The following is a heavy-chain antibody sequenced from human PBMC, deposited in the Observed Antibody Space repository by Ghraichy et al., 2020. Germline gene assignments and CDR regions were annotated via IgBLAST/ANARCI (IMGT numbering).Heavy chain of an antibody. CDR1: GRSISSGGYY. CDR3: ARVILATFGEVIDYHYYYGMDV. Sequence: SETLSLTCTVSGRSISSGGYYWSWIRQHPGKGLEWIGYIDNSGNTHYNPSLKSRVTLSVDTSKNQFSLKLSSLTAADTAVYYCARVILATFGEVIDYHYYYGMDVWGQGTTVTVSS. CDR2: IDNSGNT. V-gene: IGHV4-31*03. D-gene: IGHD3-16*01. J-gene: IGHJ6*02.